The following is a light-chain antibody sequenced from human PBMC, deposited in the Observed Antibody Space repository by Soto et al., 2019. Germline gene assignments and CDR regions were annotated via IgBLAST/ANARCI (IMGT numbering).Light chain of an antibody. CDR1: SSDVGGYNY. V-gene: IGLV2-8*01. CDR3: RSHAGTHSV. CDR2: DVS. Sequence: QSVLTQPASVSGSPGQSITISCTGASSDVGGYNYVSWYQQHPGKAPKLMIYDVSKRPSGVPDRFSGSKSGNTASLTVSGLQAEDEADYYCRSHAGTHSVFGTGPKVTVL. J-gene: IGLJ1*01.